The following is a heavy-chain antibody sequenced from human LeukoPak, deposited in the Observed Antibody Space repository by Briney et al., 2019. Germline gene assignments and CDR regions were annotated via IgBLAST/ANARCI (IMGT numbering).Heavy chain of an antibody. CDR3: ARGSNWLDP. Sequence: SETLSLTCSVPGDSISNYYWSWIRRPPGKGLEWIGYIYYSGSTNYNPTLKSRVTISKDTSKKQMSLKLNSVTAADTAVYYCARGSNWLDPWGQGTLVTVSS. CDR1: GDSISNYY. J-gene: IGHJ5*02. CDR2: IYYSGST. D-gene: IGHD6-6*01. V-gene: IGHV4-59*01.